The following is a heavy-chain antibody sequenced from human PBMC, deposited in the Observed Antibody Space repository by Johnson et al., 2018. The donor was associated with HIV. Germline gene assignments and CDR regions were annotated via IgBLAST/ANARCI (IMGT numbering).Heavy chain of an antibody. J-gene: IGHJ3*02. CDR1: GFTFDNYA. D-gene: IGHD6-13*01. V-gene: IGHV3-43D*03. CDR3: ARAGSSPAANDAFDI. CDR2: ISWDGGST. Sequence: VQLVESGGGVVQPGRSLRLSCAASGFTFDNYAMHWVRQAPGKGLEWVSLISWDGGSTYYADSVKGRFTISRDNSKNTLYLQMNSLRAGDTAVYYGARAGSSPAANDAFDIWGQGTMVTGSS.